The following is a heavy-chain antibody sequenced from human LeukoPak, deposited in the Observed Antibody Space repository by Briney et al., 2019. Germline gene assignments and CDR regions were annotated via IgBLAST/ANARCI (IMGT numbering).Heavy chain of an antibody. CDR1: GYTFSSHG. D-gene: IGHD6-19*01. CDR2: IRSYNGNT. V-gene: IGHV1-18*01. CDR3: AKELSSGCLDY. Sequence: ASVKVSCKASGYTFSSHGISWVRQTPGQGPEWMGWIRSYNGNTGYAQKFQGRVTMTIDTSTSTAYMELRSLRPDDSAIYYCAKELSSGCLDYWGQGTLVTVSS. J-gene: IGHJ4*02.